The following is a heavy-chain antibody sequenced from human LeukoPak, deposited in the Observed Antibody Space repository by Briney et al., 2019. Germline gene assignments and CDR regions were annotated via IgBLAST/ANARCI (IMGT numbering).Heavy chain of an antibody. Sequence: PSGTLSLTCAVSGGSISSNNWWSWVRQPPGKGLEWIGEIYHSGSTNYNPSLKSRVTISIDKSKNQFSLRLNSVTAADTAVYYCARSGSSWYEAYFQHWGQGTLVTVSS. J-gene: IGHJ1*01. V-gene: IGHV4-4*02. CDR2: IYHSGST. D-gene: IGHD6-13*01. CDR1: GGSISSNNW. CDR3: ARSGSSWYEAYFQH.